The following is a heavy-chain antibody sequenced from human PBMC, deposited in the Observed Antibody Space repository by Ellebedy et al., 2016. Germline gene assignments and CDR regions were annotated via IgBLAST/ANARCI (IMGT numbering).Heavy chain of an antibody. Sequence: GGSLRLXXPASGFIVRRNYLSWVRQAPGKGLEWVSIIYANANTAYADSVRGRFTISRDISKNTVYLDMNSLRADDTAIYYCTSTPLGAPYYFDDWGQGTLVTVSS. D-gene: IGHD2-21*01. J-gene: IGHJ4*02. CDR1: GFIVRRNY. CDR2: IYANANT. V-gene: IGHV3-53*01. CDR3: TSTPLGAPYYFDD.